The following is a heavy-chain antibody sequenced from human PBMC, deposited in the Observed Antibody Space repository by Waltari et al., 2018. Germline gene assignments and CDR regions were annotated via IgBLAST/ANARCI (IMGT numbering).Heavy chain of an antibody. Sequence: EMQLLESGGGLVQPGGSLSLSCAASGFSFSSYAMTWVRQAPKTGMGWVSGITGSGNRTYYADAVKGRFTISRDNSKNTLYLQMSSLRAEDTALYFCVKGPFHDDSAYFDYWGLGTLVTVSS. CDR1: GFSFSSYA. D-gene: IGHD3-22*01. J-gene: IGHJ4*02. CDR2: ITGSGNRT. CDR3: VKGPFHDDSAYFDY. V-gene: IGHV3-23*01.